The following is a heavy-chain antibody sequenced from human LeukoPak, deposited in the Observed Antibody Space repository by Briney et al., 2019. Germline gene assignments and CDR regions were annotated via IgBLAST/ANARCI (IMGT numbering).Heavy chain of an antibody. CDR3: ARVSYDSWSGYLFDY. V-gene: IGHV3-30*01. CDR2: ISYDGSNK. Sequence: GGSLRLSCAAPGFTFSSYAMHWVRQAPGKGLEWVAVISYDGSNKYYADSVKGRFTISRDNSKNTLYLQMNSLRAEDTAVYYCARVSYDSWSGYLFDYWGQGTLVTVSS. J-gene: IGHJ4*02. CDR1: GFTFSSYA. D-gene: IGHD3-3*01.